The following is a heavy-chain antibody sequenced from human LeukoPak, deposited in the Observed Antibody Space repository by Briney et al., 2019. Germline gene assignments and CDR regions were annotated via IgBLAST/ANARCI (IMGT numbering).Heavy chain of an antibody. Sequence: GGSLRLSCAASGFTFSTYAMTWVRQAPGTGLEWVPAISGDGNYIYYIDSVKGRFTTSRDNSKNTLYLQMSSLRAEDTAVYYCAKNRGTGLAFYDYWGQGTQVTVSS. J-gene: IGHJ4*02. CDR2: ISGDGNYI. CDR1: GFTFSTYA. D-gene: IGHD1-1*01. CDR3: AKNRGTGLAFYDY. V-gene: IGHV3-23*01.